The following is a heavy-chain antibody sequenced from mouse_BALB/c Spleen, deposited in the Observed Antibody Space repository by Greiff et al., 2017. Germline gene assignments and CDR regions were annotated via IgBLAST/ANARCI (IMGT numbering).Heavy chain of an antibody. CDR1: GFTFSSYG. Sequence: EVKLVESGGDLVKPGGSLKLSCAASGFTFSSYGMSWVRQTPDKRLEWVATISSGGSYTYYPDSVKGRFTISRDNAKNTLYLQMSSLKSEDTAMYYCARHYGNPFAYWGQGTLVTVSA. J-gene: IGHJ3*01. CDR3: ARHYGNPFAY. V-gene: IGHV5-6*01. CDR2: ISSGGSYT. D-gene: IGHD2-1*01.